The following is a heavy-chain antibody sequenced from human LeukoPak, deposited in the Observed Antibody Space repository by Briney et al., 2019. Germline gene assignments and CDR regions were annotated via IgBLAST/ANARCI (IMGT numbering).Heavy chain of an antibody. Sequence: SGGSLRLSCAASGFTFSSYGMHWVRQAPGKGLEWVAVIWYDGSNKYYADSVKGRFTISRDNSKNTLYLQMNSLRAEDTAVYYCARVLQYYYDSSGYFWFDPWGQGTLVTVSS. V-gene: IGHV3-33*01. CDR3: ARVLQYYYDSSGYFWFDP. CDR2: IWYDGSNK. CDR1: GFTFSSYG. D-gene: IGHD3-22*01. J-gene: IGHJ5*02.